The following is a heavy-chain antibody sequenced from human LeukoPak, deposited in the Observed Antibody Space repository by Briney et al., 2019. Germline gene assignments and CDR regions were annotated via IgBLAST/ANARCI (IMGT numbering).Heavy chain of an antibody. D-gene: IGHD6-6*01. CDR2: IYYSGST. CDR3: ARRYSSSSGVDY. J-gene: IGHJ4*02. Sequence: SETLSLTCSVSGNSISYFYWSWLRQAAGKGLEWIGSIYYSGSTYYNPSLKSRVTISVDTSKNQFSLKLSSVTAADTAVYYCARRYSSSSGVDYWGQGTLVTVSS. V-gene: IGHV4-38-2*02. CDR1: GNSISYFY.